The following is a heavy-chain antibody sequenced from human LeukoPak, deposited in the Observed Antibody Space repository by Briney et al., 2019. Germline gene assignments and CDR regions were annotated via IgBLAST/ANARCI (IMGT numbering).Heavy chain of an antibody. J-gene: IGHJ4*02. CDR2: ISYDGSNK. Sequence: GRSLRLTCAASGFIFGAYALHWVRQAPGKGLEWVAVISYDGSNKYYVDSVKGRITISRDKSKNTVYLQMNSLRVEDTAVYYCARDAGTDGTYFDHWGQGTLVTVSS. V-gene: IGHV3-30*04. CDR3: ARDAGTDGTYFDH. CDR1: GFIFGAYA. D-gene: IGHD1-1*01.